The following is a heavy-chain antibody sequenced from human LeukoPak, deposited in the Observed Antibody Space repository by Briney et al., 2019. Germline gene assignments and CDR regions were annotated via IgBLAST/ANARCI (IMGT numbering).Heavy chain of an antibody. D-gene: IGHD3-22*01. CDR3: ARVSYYYDSSGYVFDY. V-gene: IGHV4-61*02. CDR1: GGSISSGSYY. CDR2: IYTSGST. Sequence: PSETLSLTCTVSGGSISSGSYYWSWIRQPAGKGLEWIGRIYTSGSTKYNPSLKSRVTISVDTSKNQFSLKLSSVTAADTAVYYCARVSYYYDSSGYVFDYWGQGTLVTVSS. J-gene: IGHJ4*02.